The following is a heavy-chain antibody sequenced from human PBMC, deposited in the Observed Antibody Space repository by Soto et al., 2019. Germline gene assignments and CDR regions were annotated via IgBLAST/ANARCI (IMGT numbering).Heavy chain of an antibody. Sequence: QVQLQESGPGLVKPSETLSLTCTVSGGSISSYYWSWIRQPPGKGLEWIGYIYYSGSTNYNPSLKSRVTISVDTSKNQFSLKLSSVTAADTAVYYCAREDVSGGTVDYWGQGTLVTVSS. CDR2: IYYSGST. J-gene: IGHJ4*02. CDR1: GGSISSYY. V-gene: IGHV4-59*01. CDR3: AREDVSGGTVDY. D-gene: IGHD2-15*01.